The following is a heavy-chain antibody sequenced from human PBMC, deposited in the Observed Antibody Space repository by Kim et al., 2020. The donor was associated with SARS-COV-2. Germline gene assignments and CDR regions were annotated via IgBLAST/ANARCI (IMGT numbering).Heavy chain of an antibody. Sequence: RGSLRLSCAASGFTFSSYEMNWVRQAPGKGLEWVSYISSSGSTIFYADSVKGRFTISRDNAKNSLYLQMNSLRAEDTAVYYCAREERIPMLVVVITSAFDIWGQGTRVTVSS. CDR2: ISSSGSTI. J-gene: IGHJ3*02. CDR3: AREERIPMLVVVITSAFDI. D-gene: IGHD3-22*01. V-gene: IGHV3-48*03. CDR1: GFTFSSYE.